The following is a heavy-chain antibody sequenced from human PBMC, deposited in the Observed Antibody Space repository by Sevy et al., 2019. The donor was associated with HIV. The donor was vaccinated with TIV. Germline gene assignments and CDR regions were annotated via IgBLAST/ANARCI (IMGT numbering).Heavy chain of an antibody. CDR1: CYTFTSYG. Sequence: ASVKVSCKASCYTFTSYGISWVRQAPGQGLEWMGWISAYNGNTNYAQKLQGRVTMTTDTSTSTAYMELRSLRSDDTAVYYCARESLRSSSPYYFDYWGQGTLVTVSS. D-gene: IGHD6-6*01. CDR3: ARESLRSSSPYYFDY. J-gene: IGHJ4*02. CDR2: ISAYNGNT. V-gene: IGHV1-18*04.